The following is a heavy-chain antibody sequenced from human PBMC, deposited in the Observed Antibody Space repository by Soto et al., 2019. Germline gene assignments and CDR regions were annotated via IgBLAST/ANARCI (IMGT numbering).Heavy chain of an antibody. D-gene: IGHD3-10*01. CDR3: VRDLNGSGDY. J-gene: IGHJ4*02. Sequence: SETLSLTCTVSGGSTTSDYWSWIRQSPGKGLEWLGYIFHSLRAKYNPSLGSRGTISLDTSKNQLSLSLRSVTAADTAIYFCVRDLNGSGDYWGQGTLVTVSS. CDR2: IFHSLRA. CDR1: GGSTTSDY. V-gene: IGHV4-59*01.